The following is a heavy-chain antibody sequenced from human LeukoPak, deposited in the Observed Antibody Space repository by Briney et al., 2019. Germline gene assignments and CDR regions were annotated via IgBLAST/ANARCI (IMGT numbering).Heavy chain of an antibody. J-gene: IGHJ5*02. CDR1: GYTFTSYD. D-gene: IGHD6-19*01. V-gene: IGHV1-8*01. CDR3: ARGPVAGTRIDP. CDR2: MNPNSGNT. Sequence: ASVKVSCKTSGYTFTSYDINWVRQATGQGLEWMGWMNPNSGNTGYAQKFQGRVTMTRNTSISTAYMELSSLRSEDTAVYYCARGPVAGTRIDPWGQGTLVTVSS.